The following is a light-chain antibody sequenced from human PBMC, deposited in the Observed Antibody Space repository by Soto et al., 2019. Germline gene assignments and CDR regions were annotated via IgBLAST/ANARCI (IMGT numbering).Light chain of an antibody. J-gene: IGLJ2*01. CDR1: SSDVGGYDY. CDR2: EVT. CDR3: SSYGGNNNLL. V-gene: IGLV2-8*01. Sequence: ALTQPPSASGSPGQSVAISCTGTSSDVGGYDYVSWYQQHPGKAPKLMIYEVTKRPSGVPDRFSGSKSGNTASLTVSGLQAEDEADYYCSSYGGNNNLLFGGGTKLTVL.